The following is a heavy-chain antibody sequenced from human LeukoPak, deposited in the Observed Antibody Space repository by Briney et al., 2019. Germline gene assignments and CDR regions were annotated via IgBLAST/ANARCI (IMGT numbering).Heavy chain of an antibody. CDR3: AYRTLNWFDP. J-gene: IGHJ5*02. Sequence: PSETLSLTCAVYGGSSSGYYWSWIRQPPGKGLEWIGEINHSGSTNYNPSLKSRVAISVDTSKNQFSLKLSSVTAADTAVYYCAYRTLNWFDPWGQGTLVTVSS. CDR1: GGSSSGYY. D-gene: IGHD1-7*01. V-gene: IGHV4-34*01. CDR2: INHSGST.